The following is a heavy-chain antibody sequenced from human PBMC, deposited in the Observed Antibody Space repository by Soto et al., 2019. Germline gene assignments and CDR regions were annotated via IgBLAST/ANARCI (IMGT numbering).Heavy chain of an antibody. CDR1: GFTFSSYG. Sequence: QVQLVESGGGVVQPGRSLRLSCAASGFTFSSYGMHWVRQAPGKGLEWVAVISYDGSNKYYADSVKGRFTISRDNSKNTLYLQMNSLRAKDTAVYYCAKDTRYCGGDCYAYYYYYGMDVWGQGTTVTVSS. J-gene: IGHJ6*02. V-gene: IGHV3-30*18. CDR2: ISYDGSNK. CDR3: AKDTRYCGGDCYAYYYYYGMDV. D-gene: IGHD2-21*02.